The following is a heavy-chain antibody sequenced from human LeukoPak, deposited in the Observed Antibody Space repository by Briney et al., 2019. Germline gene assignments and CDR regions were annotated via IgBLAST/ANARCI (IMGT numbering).Heavy chain of an antibody. D-gene: IGHD3-3*01. CDR3: ARDLVRGIRFAGY. CDR2: INPNSDGT. J-gene: IGHJ4*02. CDR1: GYTFTGYY. Sequence: GASVKVSCKASGYTFTGYYMHWVRQAPGQGLEWMGWINPNSDGTNYAQKFQGRVTVTRDTSISTAYMELSRLRSDDTAVYYCARDLVRGIRFAGYWGQGTLVTVSS. V-gene: IGHV1-2*02.